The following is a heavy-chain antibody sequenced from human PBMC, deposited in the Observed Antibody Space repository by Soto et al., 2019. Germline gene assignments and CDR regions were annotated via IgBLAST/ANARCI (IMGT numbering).Heavy chain of an antibody. CDR3: ARVGCSSTSCYLSYYYMDV. D-gene: IGHD2-2*01. CDR2: IIPIFGTA. CDR1: GGTFSSYA. Sequence: SVQVSCKASGGTFSSYASSWVRQAPGQGLEWMGGIIPIFGTANYAQKFQGRVTITADESTSTAYMELSSLRSEDTAVYYCARVGCSSTSCYLSYYYMDVWGKGTTVTVSS. J-gene: IGHJ6*03. V-gene: IGHV1-69*13.